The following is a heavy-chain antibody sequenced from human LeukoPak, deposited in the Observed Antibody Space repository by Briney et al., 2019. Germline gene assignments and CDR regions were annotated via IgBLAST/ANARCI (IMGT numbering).Heavy chain of an antibody. CDR3: ARDYGRIGYSSGCHGF. CDR2: ITSSSSII. CDR1: GFTFSSYS. D-gene: IGHD6-19*01. V-gene: IGHV3-48*02. J-gene: IGHJ3*01. Sequence: LAGGSLRLSCAASGFTFSSYSMNWVRQAPGKGLEWVSYITSSSSIIYNADSVKGRFTISRDNAKNSLYLQMNSLRDEDTAVYYCARDYGRIGYSSGCHGFWGQGTMVTVSS.